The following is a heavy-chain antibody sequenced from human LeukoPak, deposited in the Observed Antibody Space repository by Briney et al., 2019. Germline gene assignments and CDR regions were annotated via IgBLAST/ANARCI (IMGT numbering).Heavy chain of an antibody. CDR1: GFTFSNHV. J-gene: IGHJ4*02. CDR3: VKDLSEWFTFDY. CDR2: ISPTGDAT. D-gene: IGHD3-3*01. V-gene: IGHV3-64D*09. Sequence: PGGSLRLSCSASGFTFSNHVMHWVRQAPGKGLEYVSFISPTGDATTHADSVKDRFTISRDNSKNTLYLQMSNLRPEDAAVYYCVKDLSEWFTFDYWGQGTLVTVSS.